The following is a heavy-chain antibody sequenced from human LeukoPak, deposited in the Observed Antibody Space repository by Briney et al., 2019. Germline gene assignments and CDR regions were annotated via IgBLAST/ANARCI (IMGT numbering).Heavy chain of an antibody. J-gene: IGHJ4*02. CDR3: ARISGSYVFDY. CDR1: GFTFSDYY. D-gene: IGHD1-26*01. Sequence: PGGSLRLSCAASGFTFSDYYMSWIRQAPRKGLEWISYISSSTYTNYADSVKGRFTISRDNAKNSMYLQMNSLRAEDTAVYYCARISGSYVFDYWGQGTLVTVSS. CDR2: ISSSTYT. V-gene: IGHV3-11*03.